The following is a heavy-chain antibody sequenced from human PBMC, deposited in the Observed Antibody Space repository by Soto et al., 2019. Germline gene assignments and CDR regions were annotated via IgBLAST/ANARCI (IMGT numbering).Heavy chain of an antibody. CDR3: GRVKNYYDSSGYYSAYFDY. D-gene: IGHD3-22*01. CDR1: GYTFTSYA. J-gene: IGHJ4*02. V-gene: IGHV1-3*01. Sequence: ASVKVSCKASGYTFTSYAMNWVRQAPGQRLEWMGWINAGNGNTKHSEKFQDRVTITRDTSASTAYMELSSLRSEDTAVYYCGRVKNYYDSSGYYSAYFDYWGQGTLVTVSS. CDR2: INAGNGNT.